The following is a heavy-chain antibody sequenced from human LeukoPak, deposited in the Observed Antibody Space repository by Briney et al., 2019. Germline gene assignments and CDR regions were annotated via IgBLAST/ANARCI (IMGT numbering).Heavy chain of an antibody. D-gene: IGHD6-19*01. Sequence: GGSLRLSCAASGFTFGSYAMSWVRQAPGKGLEWVSAISGSGGSTYYADSVKGRFTISRDNSKNTLYLQMNSLRAEDTAVYYCAKDEIFSGWYWFDPWGQGTLVTVSS. V-gene: IGHV3-23*01. J-gene: IGHJ5*02. CDR1: GFTFGSYA. CDR3: AKDEIFSGWYWFDP. CDR2: ISGSGGST.